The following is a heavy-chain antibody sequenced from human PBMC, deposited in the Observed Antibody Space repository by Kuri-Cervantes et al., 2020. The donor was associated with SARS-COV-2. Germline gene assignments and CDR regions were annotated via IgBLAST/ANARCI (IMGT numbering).Heavy chain of an antibody. CDR2: INHSGST. D-gene: IGHD5-18*01. CDR3: ARGQTAMISWFDP. V-gene: IGHV4-34*01. J-gene: IGHJ5*02. CDR1: GGSFSGHY. Sequence: GSLRLSCAVYGGSFSGHYWTWIRQPPGKGLDWIGEINHSGSTNYNPSLKSRVTISVDKSKNQFSLKLSSVTAADTAVYYCARGQTAMISWFDPWGQGTPVTVSS.